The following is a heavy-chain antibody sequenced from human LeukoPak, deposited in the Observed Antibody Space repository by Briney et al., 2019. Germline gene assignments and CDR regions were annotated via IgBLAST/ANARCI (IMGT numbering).Heavy chain of an antibody. CDR3: ARGYNYLFDY. D-gene: IGHD5-24*01. Sequence: SQTLSLTCAISGDSVPTNGAAWHWIRQSPSRGLEWLGRTYYMSKWYNDYAVSVKSRININPDTSKNQFSLQLNSVTPEDTAVYYCARGYNYLFDYWGQGTLVTVSS. CDR1: GDSVPTNGAA. CDR2: TYYMSKWYN. J-gene: IGHJ4*02. V-gene: IGHV6-1*01.